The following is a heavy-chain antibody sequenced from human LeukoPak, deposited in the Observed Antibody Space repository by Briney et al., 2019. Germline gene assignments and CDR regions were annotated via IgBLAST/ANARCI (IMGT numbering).Heavy chain of an antibody. V-gene: IGHV4-34*01. CDR2: INHSGST. CDR3: ARGGYYDSSGPYLFDY. D-gene: IGHD3-22*01. Sequence: SETLSLTCAVYGGSFSGYYWSWIRQPPGKGLEWIGEINHSGSTNYNPSFKSRVTISVDTSKNQFSLKLSSVTAADTAVYYCARGGYYDSSGPYLFDYWGQGTLVTVSS. J-gene: IGHJ4*02. CDR1: GGSFSGYY.